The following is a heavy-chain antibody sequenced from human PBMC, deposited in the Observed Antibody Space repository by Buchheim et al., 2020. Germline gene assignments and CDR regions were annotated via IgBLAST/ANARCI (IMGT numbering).Heavy chain of an antibody. D-gene: IGHD5-12*01. J-gene: IGHJ6*02. Sequence: QVQLQELGPGLVKPSQTLSLTCTVSGGSISSGGYYWSWIRQHPGKGLEWIGYIYYSGSTYYNPSLKSRVTISVDTSKNQFSLKLSSVTAADTAVYYCARVQVDMGATENKPYYYYGMVVWGQGTT. CDR1: GGSISSGGYY. CDR3: ARVQVDMGATENKPYYYYGMVV. CDR2: IYYSGST. V-gene: IGHV4-31*03.